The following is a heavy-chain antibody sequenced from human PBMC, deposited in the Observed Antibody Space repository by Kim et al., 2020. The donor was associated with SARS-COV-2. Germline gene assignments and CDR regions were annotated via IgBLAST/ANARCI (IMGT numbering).Heavy chain of an antibody. CDR2: ISAYNGNT. Sequence: ASVKVSCKASGYTFTSYGISWVRQAPGQGLEWMGWISAYNGNTNYAQKLQGRVTMTTDTSTSTAYMELRSLRSDDTAVYYCARDPTLPSSTSLDYWGQGTLVTVSS. J-gene: IGHJ4*02. CDR1: GYTFTSYG. V-gene: IGHV1-18*01. D-gene: IGHD2-2*01. CDR3: ARDPTLPSSTSLDY.